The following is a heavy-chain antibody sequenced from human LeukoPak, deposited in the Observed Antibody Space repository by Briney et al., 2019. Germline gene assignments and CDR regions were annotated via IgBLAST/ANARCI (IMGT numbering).Heavy chain of an antibody. D-gene: IGHD6-13*01. Sequence: SSETLSLTCTVSGGSISGSSYYWGWIRQPPGQGLEWIGSIYYSGSTYYNPSLKSRVTISVDTSKNQFSLKLSSVTAADTAVYYCARQAVGYSSSWRFDYWGQGTLVTVSS. V-gene: IGHV4-39*01. J-gene: IGHJ4*02. CDR2: IYYSGST. CDR1: GGSISGSSYY. CDR3: ARQAVGYSSSWRFDY.